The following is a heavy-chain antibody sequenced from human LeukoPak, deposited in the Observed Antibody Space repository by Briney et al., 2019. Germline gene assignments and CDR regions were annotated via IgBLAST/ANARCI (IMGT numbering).Heavy chain of an antibody. CDR3: AGERPSSSWYDL. CDR1: EFTFSTYL. Sequence: PGGSLRLSCAASEFTFSTYLMTWVRQAPGKGLEWVANIKQDGSEKYYADSVRGRFTISRDDGKKSLYLQMNSLRVEDTAVYYCAGERPSSSWYDLWGQGTLVTVSS. CDR2: IKQDGSEK. V-gene: IGHV3-7*01. J-gene: IGHJ5*01. D-gene: IGHD6-13*01.